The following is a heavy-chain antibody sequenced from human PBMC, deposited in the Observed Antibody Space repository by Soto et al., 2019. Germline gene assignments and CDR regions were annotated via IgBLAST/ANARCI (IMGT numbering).Heavy chain of an antibody. D-gene: IGHD3-10*01. J-gene: IGHJ4*02. V-gene: IGHV1-69*13. CDR3: ARLGNEYDSGPLFYFKF. CDR1: GGTFNRYA. Sequence: SVKVSCKASGGTFNRYAISWVRQAPGQGLEWMGGIIPIFGIGNDAQRFQGRVTITADESTGTAYMELSSLRSEDTAVYYCARLGNEYDSGPLFYFKFWGPGTRVTVSS. CDR2: IIPIFGIG.